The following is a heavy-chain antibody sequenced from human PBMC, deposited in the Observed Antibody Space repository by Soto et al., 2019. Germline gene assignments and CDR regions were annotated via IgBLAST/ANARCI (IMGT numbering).Heavy chain of an antibody. Sequence: SETLSLTCSVSGDSISSVDYFWAWIRQPPGQALEYIGYIYKSATTYYNPSFESRVAISLDTSKSQFSLNVSSVTAADTAVYFCARGRYCLTGRCFPNWFDSWGQGTLVTVSS. D-gene: IGHD2-15*01. CDR1: GDSISSVDYF. CDR2: IYKSATT. J-gene: IGHJ5*01. CDR3: ARGRYCLTGRCFPNWFDS. V-gene: IGHV4-30-4*01.